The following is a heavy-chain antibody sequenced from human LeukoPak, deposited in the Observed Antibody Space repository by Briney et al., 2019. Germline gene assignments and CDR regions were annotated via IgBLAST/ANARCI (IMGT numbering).Heavy chain of an antibody. CDR1: GFTFSTSA. CDR3: AKGYRGIEAFDV. D-gene: IGHD2-2*02. Sequence: PGGSLRLSCAASGFTFSTSAMSWVRQAPGKGLEWVSAITGGGDYTYYADSVKGRFTISRDNPKNAVYLQMISLRAEDTAVYNCAKGYRGIEAFDVWGQGTMVTVSS. V-gene: IGHV3-23*01. CDR2: ITGGGDYT. J-gene: IGHJ3*01.